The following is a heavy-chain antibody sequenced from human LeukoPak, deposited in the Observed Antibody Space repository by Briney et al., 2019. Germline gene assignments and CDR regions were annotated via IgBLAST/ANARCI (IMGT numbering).Heavy chain of an antibody. Sequence: SVKVSCKASGGTFSSYAISWVRQAPGQGLEWMGRTIPILGIANYAQKFQGRVTITADKSTSTAYMELSSLRSEDTAVYYCARVDTAMVIDYWGQGTLVTVSS. V-gene: IGHV1-69*04. J-gene: IGHJ4*02. CDR2: TIPILGIA. CDR1: GGTFSSYA. D-gene: IGHD5-18*01. CDR3: ARVDTAMVIDY.